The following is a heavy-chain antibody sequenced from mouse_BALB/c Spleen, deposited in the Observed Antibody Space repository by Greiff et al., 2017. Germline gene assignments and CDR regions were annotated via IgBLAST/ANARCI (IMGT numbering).Heavy chain of an antibody. Sequence: EVMLVESGGGLVQPGGSLKLSCAASGFTFSSYGMSWVRQTPDKRLELVATINSNGGSTYYPDSVKGRFTISRDNAKNTLYLQMSSLKSEDTAMYYCARDGLGRGDYWGQGTTLTVSS. CDR3: ARDGLGRGDY. J-gene: IGHJ2*01. V-gene: IGHV5-6-3*01. CDR1: GFTFSSYG. D-gene: IGHD3-3*01. CDR2: INSNGGST.